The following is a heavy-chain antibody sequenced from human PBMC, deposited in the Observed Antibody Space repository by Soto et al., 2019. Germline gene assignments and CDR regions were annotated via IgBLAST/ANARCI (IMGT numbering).Heavy chain of an antibody. CDR3: AKADYSYSWAPGDY. V-gene: IGHV3-30-3*01. Sequence: GGSLRLSCAASGFAFSSYAMHWVRQAPGKGLEWVAVISYNGDTTYYAESVKGRFTISRDNSKNTLYLQMNSLRVEDTALYYCAKADYSYSWAPGDYWGQGTLVTVSS. CDR1: GFAFSSYA. CDR2: ISYNGDTT. D-gene: IGHD6-13*01. J-gene: IGHJ4*02.